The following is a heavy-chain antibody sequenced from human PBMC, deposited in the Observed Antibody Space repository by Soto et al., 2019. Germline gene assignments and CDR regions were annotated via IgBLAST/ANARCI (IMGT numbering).Heavy chain of an antibody. CDR1: GFSFDDYA. CDR3: ANDVYPRGYNSGWYDT. J-gene: IGHJ5*02. D-gene: IGHD6-19*01. V-gene: IGHV3-9*01. CDR2: ISWNSGSI. Sequence: EVQLVESGGGLVQPGRSLRLSCAASGFSFDDYAMHWVRQVPGKGLEWVSGISWNSGSIGDADSVKGRFTISRDNATNSLYLQMNRLRAEVTALYYCANDVYPRGYNSGWYDTWGQGTLVTVSS.